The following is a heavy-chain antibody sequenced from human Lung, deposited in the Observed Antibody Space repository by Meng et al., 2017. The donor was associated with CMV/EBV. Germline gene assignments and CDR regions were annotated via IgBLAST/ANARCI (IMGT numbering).Heavy chain of an antibody. J-gene: IGHJ4*02. CDR1: VVPIGSTNM. CDR3: ARADKVRFDY. Sequence: VQLEEAGPGLVGPPVSLSLTCAVSVVPIGSTNMWSGVRQAPGKGVEWIGEIYNSRVTNYSPSRATRVSISSDKSKHPFSLKLSSVPAAETAVYCCARADKVRFDYWGQGALVTVSS. CDR2: IYNSRVT. V-gene: IGHV4-4*01.